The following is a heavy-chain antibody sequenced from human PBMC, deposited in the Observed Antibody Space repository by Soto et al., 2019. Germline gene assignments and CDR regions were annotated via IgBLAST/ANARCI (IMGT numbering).Heavy chain of an antibody. CDR3: ARVSWREKYGMDV. V-gene: IGHV3-11*01. J-gene: IGHJ6*02. CDR2: ITFSGNTV. CDR1: GFTFSDSY. Sequence: QVQLVESGGGLVKPGGSLRLSCADSGFTFSDSYMSWIRQAPGKGLEWSSYITFSGNTVYYADSLKGRFTISRDNAKNSLYLQMNRLRAEDTAVYYCARVSWREKYGMDVWGQGTTVTVSS.